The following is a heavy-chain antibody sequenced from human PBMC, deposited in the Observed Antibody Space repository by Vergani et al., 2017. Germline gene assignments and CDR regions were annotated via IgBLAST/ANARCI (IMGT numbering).Heavy chain of an antibody. CDR2: IKSKTDGGTT. Sequence: EVQLVESGGGLVKPGGSLRLSCAASGFTFSNAWMSWVRQAPGKGLEWVGRIKSKTDGGTTDYAAPVKGRFTISRDDSKNTLYLQMNSLKTEDTAVYYGTTDLDTTRYYYYYMDVWGKGTTVTVSS. CDR3: TTDLDTTRYYYYYMDV. V-gene: IGHV3-15*01. J-gene: IGHJ6*03. CDR1: GFTFSNAW. D-gene: IGHD1-1*01.